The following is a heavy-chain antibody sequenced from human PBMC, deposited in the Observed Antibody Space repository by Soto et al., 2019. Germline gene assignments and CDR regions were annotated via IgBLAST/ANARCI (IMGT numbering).Heavy chain of an antibody. CDR2: INPNSGGT. J-gene: IGHJ6*02. V-gene: IGHV1-2*02. CDR3: ARDGYSSSPEPPYYYYYYGMDV. D-gene: IGHD6-13*01. CDR1: GYTFTGYY. Sequence: ASVKVSCKASGYTFTGYYMHRVRQAPGQGLEWMGWINPNSGGTNYAQKFQGRVTMTRETSISTAYMELSRLRSDDTAVYYCARDGYSSSPEPPYYYYYYGMDVWGQGTTVTVSS.